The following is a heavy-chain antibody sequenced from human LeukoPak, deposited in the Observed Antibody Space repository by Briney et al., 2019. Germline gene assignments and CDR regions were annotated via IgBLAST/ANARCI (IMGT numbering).Heavy chain of an antibody. CDR2: ISYDGSNK. V-gene: IGHV3-30-3*01. D-gene: IGHD1-26*01. CDR3: ASGANFDY. J-gene: IGHJ4*02. CDR1: GFTFSSYA. Sequence: GGSLRLSCAASGFTFSSYAMHWVRQAPGKGLEWVAVISYDGSNKYYADSVKGRFTISRDNSKNTLYLQMNSLRAEDTAVYYCASGANFDYWGQGTLVTVSS.